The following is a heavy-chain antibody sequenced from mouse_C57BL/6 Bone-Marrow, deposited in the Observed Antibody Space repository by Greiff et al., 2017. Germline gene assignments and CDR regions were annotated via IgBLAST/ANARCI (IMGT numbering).Heavy chain of an antibody. V-gene: IGHV1-80*01. CDR1: GYAFSSYW. D-gene: IGHD1-1*01. Sequence: QVQLQQSGAELVKPGASVKISCKASGYAFSSYWMNWVKQRPGKGLEWIGQIYPGDGDTNYNGKFKGKATLTADKSSSTAYMQLSSLTSEDSAVYFCARLDYYGSSYAIDYWGQGTSVTVSS. CDR2: IYPGDGDT. J-gene: IGHJ4*01. CDR3: ARLDYYGSSYAIDY.